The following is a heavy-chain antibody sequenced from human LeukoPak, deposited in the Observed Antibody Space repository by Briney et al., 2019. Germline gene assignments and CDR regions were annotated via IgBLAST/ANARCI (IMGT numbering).Heavy chain of an antibody. CDR3: ARARYCSSTSCYESFDP. J-gene: IGHJ5*02. D-gene: IGHD2-2*01. Sequence: PSETLSLTCTVSGGSISSYYWSWIRQPAGKGLEGIGRIYTSGSTNYNPSLKSRVTMSVDTSKNQFSLKLSSVTAADTAVYYCARARYCSSTSCYESFDPWGQGTLVTVSS. CDR1: GGSISSYY. V-gene: IGHV4-4*07. CDR2: IYTSGST.